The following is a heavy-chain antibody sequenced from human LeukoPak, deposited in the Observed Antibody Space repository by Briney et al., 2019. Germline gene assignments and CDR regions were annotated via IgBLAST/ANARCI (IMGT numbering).Heavy chain of an antibody. D-gene: IGHD3-3*01. J-gene: IGHJ6*02. CDR2: ISAYNGNT. V-gene: IGHV1-18*01. CDR3: ARDLITIFGVVITRYGMDV. Sequence: ASVKVSCKASGYTFTSYGISWVRQAPGQGLEWMGWISAYNGNTNYAQKLQGRVTMTTDTSMSTAYMELRSLRSDDTAVYYCARDLITIFGVVITRYGMDVWGQGTTVTVSS. CDR1: GYTFTSYG.